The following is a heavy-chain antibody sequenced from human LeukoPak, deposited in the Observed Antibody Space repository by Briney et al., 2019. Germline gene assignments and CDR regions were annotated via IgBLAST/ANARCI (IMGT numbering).Heavy chain of an antibody. V-gene: IGHV3-30-3*01. D-gene: IGHD2-15*01. CDR2: ISYDGSNK. Sequence: PGRSLRLSCAASGFTFSSYAMHWVRQAPGKGLEWMAVISYDGSNKYYADSVKGRFTISRDNSKNTLYLQMNSLRAEDTAVYYCARVVVVAATLDYWGQGTLVTVSS. J-gene: IGHJ4*02. CDR3: ARVVVVAATLDY. CDR1: GFTFSSYA.